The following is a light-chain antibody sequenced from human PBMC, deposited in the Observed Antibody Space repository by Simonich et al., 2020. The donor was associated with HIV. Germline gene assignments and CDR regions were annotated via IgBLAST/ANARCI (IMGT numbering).Light chain of an antibody. J-gene: IGKJ1*01. CDR3: QQYYSTPRT. CDR1: QIVLYSYNNKHD. CDR2: WAS. V-gene: IGKV4-1*01. Sequence: DIVMTQYPDSLAVSLGERATINGKSSQIVLYSYNNKHDLAWSQQKPVQPPKLLINWASTRESGVPDRFSGSGSGTDFTLTISSLQAEDVAVYYCQQYYSTPRTFGQGTKVEIK.